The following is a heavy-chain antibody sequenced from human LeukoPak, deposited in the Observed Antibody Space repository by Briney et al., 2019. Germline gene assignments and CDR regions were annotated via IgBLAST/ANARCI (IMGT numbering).Heavy chain of an antibody. J-gene: IGHJ4*02. D-gene: IGHD3-10*01. Sequence: SGGSLRLSCAASGFTFSNAWMSWVRQAPGKGLEWVGRIKSKTDGGTTDYAAPVKGRFTISRDDSKNTLYLQMNSLKTEDTAVYYCVVRGAHRGVVDYWGQGTLVTVSS. CDR3: VVRGAHRGVVDY. V-gene: IGHV3-15*01. CDR2: IKSKTDGGTT. CDR1: GFTFSNAW.